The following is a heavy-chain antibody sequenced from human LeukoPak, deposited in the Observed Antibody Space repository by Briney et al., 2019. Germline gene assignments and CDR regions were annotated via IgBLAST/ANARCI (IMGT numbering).Heavy chain of an antibody. CDR1: GFTFSSYW. CDR3: AKYGGYSYGSQLGY. D-gene: IGHD5-18*01. J-gene: IGHJ4*02. CDR2: IKQDGSNK. V-gene: IGHV3-7*01. Sequence: GGSLRLSCAASGFTFSSYWMSWVRQAPGKGLEWVANIKQDGSNKYYADSVKGRFTISRDNSKNTLYLQMNSLRAEDTAVYYCAKYGGYSYGSQLGYWGQGTLVTVSS.